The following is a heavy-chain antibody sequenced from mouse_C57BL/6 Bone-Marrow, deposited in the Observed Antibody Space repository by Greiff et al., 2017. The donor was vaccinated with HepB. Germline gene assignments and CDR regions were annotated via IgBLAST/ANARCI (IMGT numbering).Heavy chain of an antibody. CDR1: GFSLTSYG. Sequence: QVHVKQSGPGLVQPSQSLSITCTVSGFSLTSYGVHWVRQSPGKGLEWLGVIWRGGSTDYNAAFMSRLSITKDNSKSQVFFKMNSLQADDTAIYYCAKWGPYGSSYYWYFDVWGTGTTVTVSS. V-gene: IGHV2-5*01. CDR3: AKWGPYGSSYYWYFDV. J-gene: IGHJ1*03. CDR2: IWRGGST. D-gene: IGHD1-1*01.